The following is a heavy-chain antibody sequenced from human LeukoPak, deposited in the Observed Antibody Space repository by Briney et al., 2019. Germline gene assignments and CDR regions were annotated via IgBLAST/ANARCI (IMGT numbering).Heavy chain of an antibody. V-gene: IGHV1-8*02. Sequence: ASVKVSCKASGYSFTGYYMHWVRPATGQGLEWMGWMNPNSGNTGYAQQFQGRVSMTRDTSIGTAYMELSSLRSEDTAVYYCARGTMVRGVIYTWGQGTLVTVSS. CDR3: ARGTMVRGVIYT. D-gene: IGHD3-10*01. CDR2: MNPNSGNT. CDR1: GYSFTGYY. J-gene: IGHJ5*02.